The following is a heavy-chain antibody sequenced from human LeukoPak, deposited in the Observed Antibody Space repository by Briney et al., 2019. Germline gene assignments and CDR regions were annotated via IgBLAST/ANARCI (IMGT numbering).Heavy chain of an antibody. D-gene: IGHD1-1*01. V-gene: IGHV3-7*01. Sequence: PGGSLRLSCTASGFTFSSYWMNWVRQAPGKGLEWVANIKQDGSEKYYVDSVKGRFTISRDNTKNSLYLQMSSLRAEDTAVYFCARAPSFGWNLPKFYFDYWGQGILVTVSS. CDR2: IKQDGSEK. CDR3: ARAPSFGWNLPKFYFDY. CDR1: GFTFSSYW. J-gene: IGHJ4*02.